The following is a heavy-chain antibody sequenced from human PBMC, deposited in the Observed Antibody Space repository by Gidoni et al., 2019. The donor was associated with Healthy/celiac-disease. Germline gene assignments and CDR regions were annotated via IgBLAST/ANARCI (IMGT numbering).Heavy chain of an antibody. D-gene: IGHD6-13*01. J-gene: IGHJ6*02. CDR2: IYHGDSDT. Sequence: EGQLVQSGAEVKKPGASLTTSCKGSGYRFTSYWLGWVSQMPGKGLEWMGIIYHGDSDTRYSPSFQGQVTISADKSISTAYLQWSSLKASDTAMYYCATPGIAAAGGYYYYGMDVWGQGNTVTVSS. V-gene: IGHV5-51*03. CDR3: ATPGIAAAGGYYYYGMDV. CDR1: GYRFTSYW.